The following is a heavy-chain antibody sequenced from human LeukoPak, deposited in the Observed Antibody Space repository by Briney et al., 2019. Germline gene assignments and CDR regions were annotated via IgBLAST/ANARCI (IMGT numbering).Heavy chain of an antibody. Sequence: PSETLSLTCAVYGGSFSGYHWSWIRQPPGKGLEWIGEINHSGSTNYNPSLKSRVTILVDTSKNQFSLKLSSVTAADTAVYYCARGRWFDPWGQGTLVTVSS. CDR3: ARGRWFDP. V-gene: IGHV4-34*01. CDR1: GGSFSGYH. CDR2: INHSGST. J-gene: IGHJ5*02.